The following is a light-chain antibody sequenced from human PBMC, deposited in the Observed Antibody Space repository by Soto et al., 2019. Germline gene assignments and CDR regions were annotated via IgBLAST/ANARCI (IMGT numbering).Light chain of an antibody. CDR3: QQYNNWPLL. CDR2: GAS. Sequence: EIVMTQSPATLSVSRGERATLSCRASQSVSNNLAWYQQKPGQAPRLLIYGASTRATGIPARFSGSGSGTEFTLTISSLQSEDFAVYYCQQYNNWPLLFGGGTKVEIK. CDR1: QSVSNN. V-gene: IGKV3-15*01. J-gene: IGKJ4*01.